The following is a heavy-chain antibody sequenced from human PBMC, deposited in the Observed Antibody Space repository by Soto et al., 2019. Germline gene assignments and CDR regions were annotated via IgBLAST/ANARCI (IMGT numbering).Heavy chain of an antibody. J-gene: IGHJ4*02. CDR1: GITFSNYG. CDR3: AKPQWELLD. Sequence: GGSLRLSCAASGITFSNYGMAWVRQAPGKGLEWVSSISNSGDTTYYADSVKGRFTISRDKSKNTLYLQMNSLGAEDTAVYYCAKPQWELLDWGQGTLVTVSS. D-gene: IGHD1-26*01. CDR2: ISNSGDTT. V-gene: IGHV3-23*01.